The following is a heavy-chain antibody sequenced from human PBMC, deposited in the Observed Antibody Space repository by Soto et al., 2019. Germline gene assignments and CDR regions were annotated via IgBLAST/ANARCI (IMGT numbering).Heavy chain of an antibody. CDR3: ARGSTYDILTGYKSPFDYFDY. J-gene: IGHJ4*02. D-gene: IGHD3-9*01. CDR1: GGSISSGGYY. Sequence: SETLSLTCTVSGGSISSGGYYWSWIRQHPGKGLEWIGYIYYSGSTYYNPSLKSRVTISVDTSKNQFSLKLSSVTAADTAVYYCARGSTYDILTGYKSPFDYFDYWGQGTLVTVSS. CDR2: IYYSGST. V-gene: IGHV4-31*03.